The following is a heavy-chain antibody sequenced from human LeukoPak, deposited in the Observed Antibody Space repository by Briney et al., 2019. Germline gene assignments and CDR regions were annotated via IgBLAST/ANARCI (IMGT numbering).Heavy chain of an antibody. V-gene: IGHV4-31*03. CDR3: ASSRGSTIIGGFYFDY. J-gene: IGHJ4*02. Sequence: SQTLSLTCTVSGGSISSGGYYWSWIRQXXXXXXXXIGXIYYSGSTYYNPSLKSRVTISVDTSKNQFSLKLSSVTAADTAVYYCASSRGSTIIGGFYFDYWGQGTLVTVSS. CDR2: IYYSGST. D-gene: IGHD5/OR15-5a*01. CDR1: GGSISSGGYY.